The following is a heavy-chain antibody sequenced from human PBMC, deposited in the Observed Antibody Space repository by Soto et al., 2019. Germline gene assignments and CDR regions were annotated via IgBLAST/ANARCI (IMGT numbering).Heavy chain of an antibody. CDR2: IYYSGIT. CDR3: AGAVAVPADFDY. D-gene: IGHD5-12*01. J-gene: IGHJ4*02. CDR1: GGTISGGGYY. Sequence: TLSLPSTVSGGTISGGGYYWSWIRQHPGKGLEWIGYIYYSGITYYHPSLKSRVTISVDTSKNQFSLKLSSVTAADPAVNEEAGAVAVPADFDYLGQRSRDSGSS. V-gene: IGHV4-31*07.